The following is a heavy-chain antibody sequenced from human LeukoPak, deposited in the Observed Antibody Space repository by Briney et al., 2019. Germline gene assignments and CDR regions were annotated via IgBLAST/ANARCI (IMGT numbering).Heavy chain of an antibody. D-gene: IGHD6-19*01. CDR2: IYYSGST. V-gene: IGHV4-39*01. Sequence: SETLSLTCTVSGGSISSSSYYWGWIRQPPGKGLEWIGSIYYSGSTYYNPSLKSRVTISVDTSKNQFSLKLSSVTAADTAVYYCARGSSGPLGGTGWFDPWGQGTLVTVSS. J-gene: IGHJ5*02. CDR3: ARGSSGPLGGTGWFDP. CDR1: GGSISSSSYY.